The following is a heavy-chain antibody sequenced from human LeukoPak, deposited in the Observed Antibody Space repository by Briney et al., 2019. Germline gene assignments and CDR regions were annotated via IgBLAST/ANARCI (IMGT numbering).Heavy chain of an antibody. V-gene: IGHV3-21*01. J-gene: IGHJ4*02. CDR1: GFTFSSYS. CDR3: AKEALYYYDSSGYYWWDY. CDR2: ISSSSSYI. D-gene: IGHD3-22*01. Sequence: GGSLRLSCAASGFTFSSYSMNWVRQAPGKGLEWVSSISSSSSYIYYADSVKGRFTISRDNAKNSLYLQMNSLRAEDTAVYYCAKEALYYYDSSGYYWWDYWGQGTLVTVSS.